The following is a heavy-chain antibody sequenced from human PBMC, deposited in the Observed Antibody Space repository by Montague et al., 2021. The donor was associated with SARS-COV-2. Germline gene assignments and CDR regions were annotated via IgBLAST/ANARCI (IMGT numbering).Heavy chain of an antibody. CDR1: GGFISSYY. D-gene: IGHD2-8*02. CDR2: IYHSGNT. Sequence: SETLSLTCTVPGGFISSYYWSWIRQPPGKGLEWIGYIYHSGNTNYNPSLKSRVTISIDTSMNQFSLRLSSMTAADTAVYFCARVLLPHRTGIISNFCDFDDWGQGTLVIVSS. CDR3: ARVLLPHRTGIISNFCDFDD. V-gene: IGHV4-59*01. J-gene: IGHJ4*02.